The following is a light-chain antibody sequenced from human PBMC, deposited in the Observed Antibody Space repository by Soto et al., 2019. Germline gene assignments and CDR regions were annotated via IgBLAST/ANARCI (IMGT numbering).Light chain of an antibody. V-gene: IGKV1-5*01. CDR2: DAS. CDR1: QSISSW. Sequence: DIQMTQSPSTLSASVGDRVTITCRASQSISSWLAWYQQKPGKAPKVLIFDASSLESGVPSRFGGSGAGTEFTLTISSLQPEDFATYYCQKLNSRGTFGPGTKVDIK. J-gene: IGKJ3*01. CDR3: QKLNSRGT.